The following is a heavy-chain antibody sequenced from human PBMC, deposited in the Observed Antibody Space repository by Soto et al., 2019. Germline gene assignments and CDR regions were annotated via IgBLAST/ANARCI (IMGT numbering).Heavy chain of an antibody. V-gene: IGHV3-74*02. CDR1: GFTFSSFW. CDR2: INTDGSST. CDR3: AKRAVDTLGLSS. J-gene: IGHJ5*02. Sequence: EVQLVESGGGLVQPGGSLRLSCAVSGFTFSSFWMHWVRQAPGEGLVWVSRINTDGSSTSYADSVKGRFTISRDNAKNTLYLQMKGLRVEDTATYYCAKRAVDTLGLSSWGQGPLATVPS. D-gene: IGHD2-2*01.